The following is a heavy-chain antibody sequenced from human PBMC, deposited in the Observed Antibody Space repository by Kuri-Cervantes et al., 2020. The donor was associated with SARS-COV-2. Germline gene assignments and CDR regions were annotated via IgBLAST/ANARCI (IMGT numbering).Heavy chain of an antibody. CDR2: MNPNSGYT. CDR3: SRAFSNYVDWFDP. J-gene: IGHJ5*02. Sequence: ASVPVSCKASGYTFTRYDINWVRQATGQGLERMGWMNPNSGYTGYAQKFQGRVTINGNTSISTAYMGLSSLRSEDTAVYYLSRAFSNYVDWFDPWGQGTLVTVSS. CDR1: GYTFTRYD. D-gene: IGHD4-11*01. V-gene: IGHV1-8*03.